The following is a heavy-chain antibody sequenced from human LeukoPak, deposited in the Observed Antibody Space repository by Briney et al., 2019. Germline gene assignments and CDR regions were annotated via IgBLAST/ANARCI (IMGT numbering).Heavy chain of an antibody. CDR3: ARDLDIVVVPESWFYP. D-gene: IGHD2-2*03. CDR1: GFTFSTYS. V-gene: IGHV3-21*01. Sequence: GGSLRLSCAASGFTFSTYSMNWVRQAPGRGLEWVSSISSSSKYIYYADSVKGRFTISRDDAKNSLSLQMNSLRAEDTVVYYCARDLDIVVVPESWFYPWGQGTLVTVSS. CDR2: ISSSSKYI. J-gene: IGHJ5*02.